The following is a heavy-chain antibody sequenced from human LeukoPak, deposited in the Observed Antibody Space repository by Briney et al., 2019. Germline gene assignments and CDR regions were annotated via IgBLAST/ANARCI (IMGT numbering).Heavy chain of an antibody. J-gene: IGHJ4*02. CDR3: AKGVAGQQRGFDY. CDR2: ITWDGFTT. V-gene: IGHV3-43D*04. Sequence: GGSLRLPCAASGFTFDDYAMHWVRQAPGKGLEWVSLITWDGFTTYYADSVKGRFTISRDNSKNSLYLQMNSLRGDDTAFYYCAKGVAGQQRGFDYWGQGTLVTVPS. CDR1: GFTFDDYA. D-gene: IGHD6-13*01.